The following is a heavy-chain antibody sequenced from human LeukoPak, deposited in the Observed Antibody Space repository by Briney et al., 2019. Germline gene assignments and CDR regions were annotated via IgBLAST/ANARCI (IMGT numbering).Heavy chain of an antibody. J-gene: IGHJ6*03. D-gene: IGHD3-3*02. CDR3: ARVPLSQYYMDV. CDR2: IYHSGST. Sequence: SETLSLTCTVSGYSISSGYYWGWIRQPPGKGLEWIGSIYHSGSTYYNPSLKSRVTISVDTSKNQFSLRLRSVTAADTAVYYCARVPLSQYYMDVWGKGTTVTVSS. V-gene: IGHV4-38-2*02. CDR1: GYSISSGYY.